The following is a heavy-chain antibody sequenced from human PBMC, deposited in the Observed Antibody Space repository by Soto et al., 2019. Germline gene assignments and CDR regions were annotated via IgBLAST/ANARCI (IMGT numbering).Heavy chain of an antibody. CDR1: GFIFGACA. D-gene: IGHD7-27*01. J-gene: IGHJ6*03. CDR2: ISSSSSVI. CDR3: ARDLSWGSNWYYYMDV. Sequence: EVQLVESGGGLVQPGGPLSLSCETSGFIFGACALNWVRQAQGKGLEWVSYISSSSSVIDYADSVKGRFTVSRDNARNSLYLQMNSLRAEDTAVYYCARDLSWGSNWYYYMDVWGKGTTVTVSS. V-gene: IGHV3-48*01.